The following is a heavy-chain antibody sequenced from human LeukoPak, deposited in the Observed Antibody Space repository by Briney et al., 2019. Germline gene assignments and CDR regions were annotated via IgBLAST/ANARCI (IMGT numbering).Heavy chain of an antibody. J-gene: IGHJ4*02. CDR1: GGSISSYY. CDR2: IYYSGST. Sequence: SETLSLTCTVSGGSISSYYWSWIRQPPGKGLEWIGYIYYSGSTSYNPSLKSRVTISVDTSKNQFSLKLSSVTAADTAVYYCARGGRDGYITAFDYWGQGTLVTVSS. V-gene: IGHV4-59*01. CDR3: ARGGRDGYITAFDY. D-gene: IGHD5-24*01.